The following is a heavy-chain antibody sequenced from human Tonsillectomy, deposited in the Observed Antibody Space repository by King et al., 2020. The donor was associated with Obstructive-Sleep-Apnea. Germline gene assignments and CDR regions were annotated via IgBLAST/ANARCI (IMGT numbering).Heavy chain of an antibody. CDR3: AKDLTEQYFQH. V-gene: IGHV3-23*04. Sequence: VQLVESGGGLVQPGGSLRLSCAASGFSFSNYAMNWVRQAPGKGLEWVSAISGSVGSTYYADSVKGRFTISRDNSKNTLYLQMNSLRAEDTAVYFCAKDLTEQYFQHWGQGTLVTVSS. CDR1: GFSFSNYA. J-gene: IGHJ1*01. CDR2: ISGSVGST.